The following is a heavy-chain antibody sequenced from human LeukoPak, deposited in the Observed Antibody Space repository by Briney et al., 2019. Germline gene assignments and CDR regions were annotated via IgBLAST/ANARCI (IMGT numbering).Heavy chain of an antibody. Sequence: PGGSLRLSCAASGFAVSGNYMSWVRQAPGKGLEWVSVNSDGRTYYADSVKGRFTISRDISKNTLFLQMTSLRAEDTAVYYCAKLKGWYGEGYFDYGGQGTLVTVSS. V-gene: IGHV3-53*01. CDR3: AKLKGWYGEGYFDY. J-gene: IGHJ4*02. CDR1: GFAVSGNY. CDR2: NSDGRT. D-gene: IGHD3-10*01.